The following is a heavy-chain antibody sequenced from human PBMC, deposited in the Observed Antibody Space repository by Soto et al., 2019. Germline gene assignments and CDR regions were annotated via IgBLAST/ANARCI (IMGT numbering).Heavy chain of an antibody. CDR1: GFTFSSYA. CDR2: ISGSGGST. D-gene: IGHD3-3*01. Sequence: PGGSLRLSCAASGFTFSSYAMSWVRQAPGKGLEWVSAISGSGGSTYYADSVKGRFTISRDNSKNTLYLQMGSLRAEDTAVYYCVKGAPHYDFWSGSYGMDVWGQGTTVTVSS. J-gene: IGHJ6*02. V-gene: IGHV3-23*01. CDR3: VKGAPHYDFWSGSYGMDV.